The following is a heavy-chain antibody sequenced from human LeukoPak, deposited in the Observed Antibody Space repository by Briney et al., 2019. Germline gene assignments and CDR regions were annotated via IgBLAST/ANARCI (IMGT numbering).Heavy chain of an antibody. D-gene: IGHD5-12*01. J-gene: IGHJ6*02. V-gene: IGHV5-51*01. CDR3: ARRGGSGYDLTSYYYGMDD. CDR2: IYPGDSDT. Sequence: GESLKISCKGSGYSFTSYWIGWVRQMPGKGLEWMGIIYPGDSDTRYSPSFQGQVTISADKSISTAYLQWSSLKASDTAMYYCARRGGSGYDLTSYYYGMDDWGQGTTVTVSS. CDR1: GYSFTSYW.